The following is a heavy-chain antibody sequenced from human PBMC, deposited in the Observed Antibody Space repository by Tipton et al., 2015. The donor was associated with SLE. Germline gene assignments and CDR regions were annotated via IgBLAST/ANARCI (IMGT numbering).Heavy chain of an antibody. CDR3: AKAGRAWYYDF. CDR1: AFTFSSYA. V-gene: IGHV3-23*01. CDR2: IGGSGVDP. J-gene: IGHJ2*01. Sequence: SLRLSCAASAFTFSSYAMNWVRQAPGKGLEWGSHIGGSGVDPYYADSVKGRFTLSRDNSQRSLYRQMNNLRPDDTAVYYCAKAGRAWYYDFWGHGTHVTVSS.